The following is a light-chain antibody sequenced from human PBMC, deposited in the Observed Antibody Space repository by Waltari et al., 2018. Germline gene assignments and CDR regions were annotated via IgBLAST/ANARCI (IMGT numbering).Light chain of an antibody. J-gene: IGLJ3*02. Sequence: QSVLTQPPSVSAAPGQQVTISCSGSISNIGENYVSWYQQPPGTAPKLLIHDDNERPAGIPDRFSAAKSGSSATLGITGLQTGDEADYYCGTWDSSLSAAVFGGGTKVTVL. V-gene: IGLV1-51*01. CDR3: GTWDSSLSAAV. CDR1: ISNIGENY. CDR2: DDN.